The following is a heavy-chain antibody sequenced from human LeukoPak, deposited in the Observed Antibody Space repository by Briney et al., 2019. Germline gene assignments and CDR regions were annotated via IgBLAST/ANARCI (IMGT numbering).Heavy chain of an antibody. J-gene: IGHJ4*02. CDR1: GGSFSGYY. CDR3: ARSYYYDSSGYWYFDY. Sequence: KPSETLSLTCAVYGGSFSGYYWSWIRQPPGKGLEWIGEINHSGSTNYNPSLKSRVTISVDTSKNQFSLKLSSVTAADTAVYYCARSYYYDSSGYWYFDYWGQGTLVTVSS. D-gene: IGHD3-22*01. V-gene: IGHV4-34*01. CDR2: INHSGST.